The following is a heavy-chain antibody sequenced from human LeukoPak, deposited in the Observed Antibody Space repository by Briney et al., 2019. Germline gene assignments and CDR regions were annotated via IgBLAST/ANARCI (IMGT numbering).Heavy chain of an antibody. V-gene: IGHV3-74*01. CDR2: INSDGSST. J-gene: IGHJ4*02. CDR1: GFTFSSYA. CDR3: ARRINTALVDY. D-gene: IGHD5-18*01. Sequence: GGSLRLSCAASGFTFSSYAMHWVRQAPGKGLVWVSRINSDGSSTDYADSVKGRFTISRDNAKNTLYLQMNSLRVEGTAVYYCARRINTALVDYWGQGTLVTVSS.